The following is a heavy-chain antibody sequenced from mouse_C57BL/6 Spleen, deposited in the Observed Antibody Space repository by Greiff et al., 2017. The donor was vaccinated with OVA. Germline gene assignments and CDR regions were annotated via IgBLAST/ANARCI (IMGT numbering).Heavy chain of an antibody. Sequence: QVQLQQPGAELVRPGSSVKLSCKASGYTFTSYWMHWVKQRPIQGLEWIGNIYPSDSETHYNQKFKDKATLTVDKSSSTAYMQLSSLTSEDSAVYYCARSYGYDEGLYAMDYWGQGTSVTVSS. CDR2: IYPSDSET. CDR3: ARSYGYDEGLYAMDY. J-gene: IGHJ4*01. CDR1: GYTFTSYW. V-gene: IGHV1-52*01. D-gene: IGHD2-2*01.